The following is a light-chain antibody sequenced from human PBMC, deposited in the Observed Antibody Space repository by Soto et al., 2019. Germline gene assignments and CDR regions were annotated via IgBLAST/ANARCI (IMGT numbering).Light chain of an antibody. CDR2: DVS. CDR1: SSDIGAYNY. V-gene: IGLV2-14*01. J-gene: IGLJ7*01. Sequence: QSALTQPASVSGFPGQSITISCTGSSSDIGAYNYVSWYQQHPGKAPKPMIYDVSDRPSGISNRFSGSKSGNTASLTISGLQADDEADFYCSSYTGSSTVIFGGGTQLTVL. CDR3: SSYTGSSTVI.